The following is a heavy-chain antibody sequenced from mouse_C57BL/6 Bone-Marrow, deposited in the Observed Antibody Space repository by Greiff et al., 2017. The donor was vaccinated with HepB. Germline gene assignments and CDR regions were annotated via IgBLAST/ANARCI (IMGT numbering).Heavy chain of an antibody. V-gene: IGHV1-15*01. D-gene: IGHD2-10*02. CDR1: GYTFTDYE. CDR3: TMPSSYFDY. CDR2: IDPETGGT. Sequence: VKLLESGAELVRPGASVTLSCKASGYTFTDYEMHWVKQTPVHGLEWIGAIDPETGGTAYNQKFKGKAILTADKSSSTAYMELRSLTSEDSAVYYCTMPSSYFDYWGQGTTLTVSS. J-gene: IGHJ2*01.